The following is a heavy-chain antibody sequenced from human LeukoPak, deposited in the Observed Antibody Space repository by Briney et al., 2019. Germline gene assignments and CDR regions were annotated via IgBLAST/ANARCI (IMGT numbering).Heavy chain of an antibody. CDR2: ISGSGGST. J-gene: IGHJ5*02. CDR3: AKDQERYSSSWYGNNWFDP. CDR1: GFTFSSYA. Sequence: PRGSLRLSCAASGFTFSSYAMSWVRQAPGKGLEWVSAISGSGGSTYYADSVKGRFTISRDNSKNTLYLQMNSLRAEGTAVYYCAKDQERYSSSWYGNNWFDPWGQGTLVTVSS. V-gene: IGHV3-23*01. D-gene: IGHD6-13*01.